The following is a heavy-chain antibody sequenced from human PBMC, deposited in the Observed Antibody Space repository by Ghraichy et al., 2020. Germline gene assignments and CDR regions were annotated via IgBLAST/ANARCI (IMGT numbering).Heavy chain of an antibody. Sequence: SENLSLTCTVSGGSINTFYWNWIRQSPQKGLEWIGYIYHSGITNYNPSLKSRVTISLDTSKNQFFLNLTSVTAADTAVYYCARDRPASEIVGTTYFDYWGQGALVTVSS. V-gene: IGHV4-59*01. J-gene: IGHJ4*02. D-gene: IGHD1-26*01. CDR1: GGSINTFY. CDR2: IYHSGIT. CDR3: ARDRPASEIVGTTYFDY.